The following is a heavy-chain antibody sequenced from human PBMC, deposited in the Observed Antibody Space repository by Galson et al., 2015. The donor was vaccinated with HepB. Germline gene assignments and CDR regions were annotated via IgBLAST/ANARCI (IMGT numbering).Heavy chain of an antibody. CDR1: GDSVSSNSAA. CDR3: AKGGINFDY. Sequence: CAISGDSVSSNSAAWNWIGQSPSRGLEWLGRIYYRSKWYNDYAISVKSRITINPDTSKNQFSLQLNSVTPEDTALYYCAKGGINFDYWGQGTLVTVSS. D-gene: IGHD5-12*01. J-gene: IGHJ4*02. V-gene: IGHV6-1*01. CDR2: IYYRSKWYN.